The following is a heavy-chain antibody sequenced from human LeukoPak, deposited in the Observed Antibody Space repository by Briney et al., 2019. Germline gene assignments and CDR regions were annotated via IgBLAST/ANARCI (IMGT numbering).Heavy chain of an antibody. CDR1: GFSLTDYS. D-gene: IGHD4/OR15-4a*01. Sequence: GVSLRLSCAVSGFSLTDYSMKWNRQAPGQGLEWVSYFETRSRHIYHTVSVKVRFTIYRDNATNSVYLQMNSLGVEDTGVYYYAPRGAHGYWGRGTGDSVSS. CDR2: FETRSRHI. J-gene: IGHJ4*02. V-gene: IGHV3-21*01. CDR3: APRGAHGY.